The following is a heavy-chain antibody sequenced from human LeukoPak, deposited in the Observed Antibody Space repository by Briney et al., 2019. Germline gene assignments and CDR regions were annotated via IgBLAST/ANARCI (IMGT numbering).Heavy chain of an antibody. Sequence: GGSLRLSCAASGFTFSSYGMHWVRQAPGKGLEWVAFIRYDGSNKYYADSVKGRFTISRDNSKNTLYLQMNSLRAEDTAVYYCAREYSSGWYPGVNYYYGMDVWGQGTTVTVSS. CDR3: AREYSSGWYPGVNYYYGMDV. CDR2: IRYDGSNK. D-gene: IGHD6-19*01. CDR1: GFTFSSYG. V-gene: IGHV3-30*02. J-gene: IGHJ6*02.